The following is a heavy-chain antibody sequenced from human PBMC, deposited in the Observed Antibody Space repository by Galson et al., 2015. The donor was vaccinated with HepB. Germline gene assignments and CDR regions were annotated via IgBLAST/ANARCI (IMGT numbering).Heavy chain of an antibody. V-gene: IGHV3-23*01. CDR2: ISGSGGST. J-gene: IGHJ4*02. CDR3: AKDGKFLDHCEEILTDY. CDR1: GFTFSSYA. D-gene: IGHD5-24*01. Sequence: SLRLSCAASGFTFSSYAMSWVRQAPGKGLEWVSAISGSGGSTYYADSVKGRFTISRDNSKNTLYLQMNSLRAEDTAVYYCAKDGKFLDHCEEILTDYWGQGTLVTVSS.